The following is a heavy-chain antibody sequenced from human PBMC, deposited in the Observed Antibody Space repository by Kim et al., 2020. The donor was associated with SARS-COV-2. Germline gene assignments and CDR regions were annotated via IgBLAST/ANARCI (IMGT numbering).Heavy chain of an antibody. J-gene: IGHJ4*02. CDR1: GGSISSSSYY. CDR2: IYYSGST. D-gene: IGHD3-22*01. Sequence: SETLSLTCTVSGGSISSSSYYWGWIRQPPGKGLEWIGSIYYSGSTYYNPSLKSRVTISVDTSKNHFSLKLSSVTAADTAVYYCASPYYYDSSGHPEIDYWGQGTLVTVSS. CDR3: ASPYYYDSSGHPEIDY. V-gene: IGHV4-39*02.